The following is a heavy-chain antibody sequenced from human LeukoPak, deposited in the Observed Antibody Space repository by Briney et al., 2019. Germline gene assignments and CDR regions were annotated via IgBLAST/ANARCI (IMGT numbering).Heavy chain of an antibody. J-gene: IGHJ3*02. CDR3: ARGYGDNSGAFDI. Sequence: PSETLSLTCTVSGGSIMVAAYSWSWIRQPPGKGLEWIGYIYYSGRTYYNPSLKSRVTISLDRSKNQFSLKLSSVTAADTAVYFCARGYGDNSGAFDIWDQGTLVTVSS. CDR2: IYYSGRT. CDR1: GGSIMVAAYS. D-gene: IGHD4-23*01. V-gene: IGHV4-30-2*01.